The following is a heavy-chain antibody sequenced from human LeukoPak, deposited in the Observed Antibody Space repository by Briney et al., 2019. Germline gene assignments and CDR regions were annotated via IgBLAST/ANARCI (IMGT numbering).Heavy chain of an antibody. CDR1: GGSISSYY. CDR3: ARVSSSGWSFGY. J-gene: IGHJ4*02. CDR2: IYYSGST. D-gene: IGHD6-19*01. V-gene: IGHV4-59*01. Sequence: SEALSLTCTVSGGSISSYYWSWIRQPPGKGLEWIGYIYYSGSTNYNPSLKSRVTISVDTSKNQFSLKLSSVAAADTAVYYCARVSSSGWSFGYWGQGTLVTVSS.